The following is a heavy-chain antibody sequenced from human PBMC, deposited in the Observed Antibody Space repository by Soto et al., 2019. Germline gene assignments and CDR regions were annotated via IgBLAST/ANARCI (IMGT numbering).Heavy chain of an antibody. CDR3: ARDVTPRIAVAGNDWFDP. J-gene: IGHJ5*02. Sequence: ASVKVSCKASGYTFTSYGISWVRQAPGQGLEWMGWISAYNGNTNYAQKPQGRVTMTTDTSTSTAYMELRSLRSDDTAVYYCARDVTPRIAVAGNDWFDPWGQGTLVTVSS. D-gene: IGHD6-19*01. CDR2: ISAYNGNT. V-gene: IGHV1-18*01. CDR1: GYTFTSYG.